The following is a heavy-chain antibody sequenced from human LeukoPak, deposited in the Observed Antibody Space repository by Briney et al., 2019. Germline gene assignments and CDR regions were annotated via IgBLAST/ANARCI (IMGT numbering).Heavy chain of an antibody. CDR2: IYSGGST. J-gene: IGHJ4*02. CDR1: GFTFSAYA. CDR3: ARDGPAAIFDY. Sequence: GGSLRLSCAASGFTFSAYAMSWVRQAAGKGQEWVSVIYSGGSTYYADSVKGRFTVSRDNSKNTLYLQMNSLRAEDTAVYYCARDGPAAIFDYWGQGTLVTVSS. V-gene: IGHV3-66*01. D-gene: IGHD2-2*01.